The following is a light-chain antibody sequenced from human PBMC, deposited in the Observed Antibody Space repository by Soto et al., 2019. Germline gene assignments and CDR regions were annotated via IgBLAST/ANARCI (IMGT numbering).Light chain of an antibody. CDR1: SSDIGHYDY. CDR2: HVT. Sequence: QAVVTQAPSVSGTPGQRVTISCSGSSSDIGHYDYVSWYQQHPGKAPKLMIYHVTYRPSGVSNRYSGSKSGNSASLTISGLQADDEADYYCCSLTTSHTYVFGSGTKLTVL. V-gene: IGLV2-14*03. CDR3: CSLTTSHTYV. J-gene: IGLJ1*01.